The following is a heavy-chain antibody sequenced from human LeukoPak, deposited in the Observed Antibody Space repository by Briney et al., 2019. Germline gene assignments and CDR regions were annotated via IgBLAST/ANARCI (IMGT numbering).Heavy chain of an antibody. D-gene: IGHD3-9*01. J-gene: IGHJ4*02. CDR2: INAGNGNT. CDR3: ARKLLTATLDY. Sequence: ASVKVSCKASGYTFTGYYMHWVRQAPGQGLEWMGWINAGNGNTKYSQKFQGRVTITRDTSASTAYMELSSLGSEDTAVYYCARKLLTATLDYWGQGTLVTVSS. CDR1: GYTFTGYY. V-gene: IGHV1-3*01.